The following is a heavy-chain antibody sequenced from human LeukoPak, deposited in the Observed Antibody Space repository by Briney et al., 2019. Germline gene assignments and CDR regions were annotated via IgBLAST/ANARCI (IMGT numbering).Heavy chain of an antibody. J-gene: IGHJ5*02. V-gene: IGHV4-59*01. CDR3: ARVKGSNWFDP. CDR2: IYNSEST. CDR1: GVSISIYY. D-gene: IGHD6-6*01. Sequence: SETLSLTCTVSGVSISIYYWSWIRQPPGKGLEWIGYIYNSESTYYNPSLKSRVIISLDTSKNQFSLRLNSVTAADTAVYYCARVKGSNWFDPWGQGTLVTVSS.